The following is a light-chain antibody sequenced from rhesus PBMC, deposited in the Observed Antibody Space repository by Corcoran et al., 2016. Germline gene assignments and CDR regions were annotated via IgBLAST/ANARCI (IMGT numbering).Light chain of an antibody. Sequence: DIQMTQSPSSLSASVGDKVTITCHSSQDISTWLAWYQQKPGKAPKPLFYAASSLQSGVPSRFSGSGSGTDYTLTISSLQPEDFATYYCQQYDDLPWTFGQGTKVEIK. J-gene: IGKJ1*01. V-gene: IGKV1-19*01. CDR1: QDISTW. CDR3: QQYDDLPWT. CDR2: AAS.